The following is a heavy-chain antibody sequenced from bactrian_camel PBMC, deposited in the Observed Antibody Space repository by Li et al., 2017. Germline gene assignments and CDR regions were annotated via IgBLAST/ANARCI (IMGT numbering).Heavy chain of an antibody. V-gene: IGHV3S1*01. CDR1: GFIFSSQR. CDR3: AKSDYDANLLLLSS. Sequence: HVQLVESGGGLVQPGGSLRLSCLASGFIFSSQRMHWVRQAPGKGLEWVSVIYNDGKTTNYADSVKGRFTVSRDNAKNTLYLQLNNLRTEDTAMYYCAKSDYDANLLLLSSWGQGTQVTVS. J-gene: IGHJ6*01. CDR2: IYNDGKTT. D-gene: IGHD4*01.